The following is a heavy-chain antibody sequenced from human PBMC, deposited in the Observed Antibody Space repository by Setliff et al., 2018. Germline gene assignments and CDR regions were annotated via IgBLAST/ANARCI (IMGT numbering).Heavy chain of an antibody. CDR1: GFTVSSSD. CDR2: ISGAGTTV. V-gene: IGHV3-11*04. D-gene: IGHD3-10*01. J-gene: IGHJ6*02. CDR3: ARDGVFYAMDF. Sequence: GGSLRLSCATSGFTVSSSDMSWVRQAPGKGLEWLSKISGAGTTVYYADSVRGRFTISRDNAKNSLYLQMNSLRAEDSAVYYCARDGVFYAMDFWGQGTTVTVSS.